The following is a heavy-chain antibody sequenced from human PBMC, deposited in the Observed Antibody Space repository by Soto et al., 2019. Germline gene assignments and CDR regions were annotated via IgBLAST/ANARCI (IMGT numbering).Heavy chain of an antibody. Sequence: QVQLVQSGAEVKKPGSSVKVSCKASGGTFSSYAISWVRQAPGQGLEWMGGIIPIFGTANYAQKFQGRVTITGDESTSTANMEVSSLRSEDTAVYYCASQYCGGDCAYGMDVWGQGTTVTVSS. V-gene: IGHV1-69*12. CDR3: ASQYCGGDCAYGMDV. D-gene: IGHD2-21*02. J-gene: IGHJ6*02. CDR1: GGTFSSYA. CDR2: IIPIFGTA.